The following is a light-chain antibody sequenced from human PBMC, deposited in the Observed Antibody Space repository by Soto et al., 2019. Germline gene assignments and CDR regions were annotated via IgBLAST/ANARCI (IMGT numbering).Light chain of an antibody. CDR3: QQRSNWIT. CDR1: QSVSSY. CDR2: DAS. V-gene: IGKV3-11*01. Sequence: DIVLTQSPATLSLSPGERATLSCRASQSVSSYLAWYQQKPGQAPRLLIYDASNSATSIPARFSGSGSETDFTLTISSLEPEDFAVYYCQQRSNWITFGQGTRLEIK. J-gene: IGKJ5*01.